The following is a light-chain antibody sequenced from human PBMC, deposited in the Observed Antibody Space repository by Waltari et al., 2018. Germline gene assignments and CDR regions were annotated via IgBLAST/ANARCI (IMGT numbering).Light chain of an antibody. V-gene: IGKV3-11*01. CDR2: DAS. J-gene: IGKJ3*01. Sequence: EIVLTQSPATLSLSPGEGATLSCRTSQSVNNYLAWYQQRPGQPPRLLIYDASIRATGIPARFSGSGSGTDFTLTISTLEQDDFAVYYCQQRSSWPLTFGPGTTVEIK. CDR1: QSVNNY. CDR3: QQRSSWPLT.